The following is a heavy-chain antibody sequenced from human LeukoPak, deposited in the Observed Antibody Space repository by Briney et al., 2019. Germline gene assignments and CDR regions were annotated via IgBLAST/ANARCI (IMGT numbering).Heavy chain of an antibody. J-gene: IGHJ4*02. V-gene: IGHV1-69*06. CDR3: ARTLYDYLWGSYRYLEIDY. Sequence: ASVKVSCKASGGTFSNYAISWVRQAPGHGLEWMGGIIPVSGTPNYAQKFQGRVTVTADKSTSTAYMELSSLRSEDTAVYYCARTLYDYLWGSYRYLEIDYWGQGTLVTVSS. D-gene: IGHD3-16*02. CDR2: IIPVSGTP. CDR1: GGTFSNYA.